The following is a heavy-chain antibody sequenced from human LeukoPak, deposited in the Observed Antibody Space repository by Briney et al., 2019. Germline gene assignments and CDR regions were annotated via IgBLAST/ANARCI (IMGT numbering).Heavy chain of an antibody. V-gene: IGHV1-2*02. CDR2: INPNSGGT. CDR3: ARASEYYYGLGRGRSGSYIDY. D-gene: IGHD3-10*01. J-gene: IGHJ4*02. CDR1: GYTFTGYY. Sequence: ASVKVSCKASGYTFTGYYMHWVRQAPGQGLEWMGWINPNSGGTNYAQKFQGRVTMTRDTSISTAYMELSRLRSDDTAVYYCARASEYYYGLGRGRSGSYIDYWGQGTLVTVSS.